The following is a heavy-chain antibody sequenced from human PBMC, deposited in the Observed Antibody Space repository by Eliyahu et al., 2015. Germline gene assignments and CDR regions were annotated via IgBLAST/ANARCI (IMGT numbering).Heavy chain of an antibody. J-gene: IGHJ4*02. CDR3: AKDHILEDEIVGHRY. CDR1: GFIFANYA. Sequence: EVQLLESGGGLVQPGGSLXLSCTASGFIFANYAMXWVRQAPGKGLEWVSGISGSGGSTYFADSVKGRFTISRDNSKNTLYLQMNSLRADDTAVYYCAKDHILEDEIVGHRYWGQGTLVTVSS. CDR2: ISGSGGST. D-gene: IGHD1-26*01. V-gene: IGHV3-23*01.